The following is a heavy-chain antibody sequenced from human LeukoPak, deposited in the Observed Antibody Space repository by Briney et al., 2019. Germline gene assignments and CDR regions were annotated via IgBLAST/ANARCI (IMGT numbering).Heavy chain of an antibody. CDR2: IYYSGNT. V-gene: IGHV4-30-4*08. D-gene: IGHD6-13*01. Sequence: SETLSLTCTVSGVTVSSGAYYLNWIRHPPGKGLACIGYIYYSGNTYYNPSLKIRLTISVDTSYNQLSLQLTSVTAADTAVYYCARARRFAAAGTTAFDIWGQGTMVTVSS. CDR1: GVTVSSGAYY. CDR3: ARARRFAAAGTTAFDI. J-gene: IGHJ3*02.